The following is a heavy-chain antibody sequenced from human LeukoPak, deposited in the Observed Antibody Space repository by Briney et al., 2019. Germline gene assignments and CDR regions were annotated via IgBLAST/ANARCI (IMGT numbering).Heavy chain of an antibody. V-gene: IGHV3-23*01. J-gene: IGHJ4*02. D-gene: IGHD3-22*01. CDR1: GLTFSSYA. CDR3: ASSTYYYDSSGYSFDY. CDR2: ISGGDGST. Sequence: GGSLRLSCAASGLTFSSYAMSWVRQAPGKGLEWVSTISGGDGSTYYADSVKGRFTISRDNSKNTLYLQMHSLRAEDTAVYYCASSTYYYDSSGYSFDYWGQGTLVTVSS.